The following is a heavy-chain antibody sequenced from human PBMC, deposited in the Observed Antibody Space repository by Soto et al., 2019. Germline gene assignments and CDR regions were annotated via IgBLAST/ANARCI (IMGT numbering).Heavy chain of an antibody. D-gene: IGHD2-2*01. V-gene: IGHV1-69*01. CDR1: GDTFTRYG. J-gene: IGHJ6*02. Sequence: QVQLVQSGAEVKKPGSSVKVSCKASGDTFTRYGVSWVRQAPGQGLEWMGGIIPIFGTTNYAQKFQDRVTISADESTSIAYAELSSLRSEDTAVYYCASCQYRFSLSYSYYYVLEVWGQGTTVTVSS. CDR3: ASCQYRFSLSYSYYYVLEV. CDR2: IIPIFGTT.